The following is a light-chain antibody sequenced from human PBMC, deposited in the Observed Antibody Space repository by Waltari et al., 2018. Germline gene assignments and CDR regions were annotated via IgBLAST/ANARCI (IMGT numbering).Light chain of an antibody. J-gene: IGKJ3*01. CDR3: QQYHESPPIT. CDR2: GAS. CDR1: QSISSQ. V-gene: IGKV3-15*01. Sequence: EIVMTQSPATLSVSPGERATLSCRASQSISSQLAWYQQKPGQAPRLLIYGASTRATGIPARFSVSGSGTEFTLTISSLQSEDFAVYFCQQYHESPPITFGPGTKVDIK.